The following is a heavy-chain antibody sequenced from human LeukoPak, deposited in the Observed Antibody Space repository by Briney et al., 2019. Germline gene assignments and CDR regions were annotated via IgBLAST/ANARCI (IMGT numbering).Heavy chain of an antibody. J-gene: IGHJ4*02. CDR1: GGSISSYY. Sequence: SETLSLTCTVSGGSISSYYWSWIRQPAVKGLEWIGRIYTSGSTNYNPSLKSRVTMSVDTSKNQFSLKLSSVTAADTAVYYCARGRGYYDFCSGQRGLDYWGQGTLVTVSS. D-gene: IGHD3-3*01. CDR3: ARGRGYYDFCSGQRGLDY. CDR2: IYTSGST. V-gene: IGHV4-4*07.